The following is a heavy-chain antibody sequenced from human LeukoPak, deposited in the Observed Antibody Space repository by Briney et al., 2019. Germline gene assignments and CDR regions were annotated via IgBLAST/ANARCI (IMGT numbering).Heavy chain of an antibody. Sequence: GGSLRLSCAASGFTFSSYSMNWVRPAPGKGLEWVSYISSSSSYMYYAESVKGRFTISRDNAKNSLYLQMNSLRAEDTAVYYCAREYGDSTYYFDYCGQGTRVTVSA. D-gene: IGHD4-17*01. CDR1: GFTFSSYS. J-gene: IGHJ4*02. CDR3: AREYGDSTYYFDY. V-gene: IGHV3-21*05. CDR2: ISSSSSYM.